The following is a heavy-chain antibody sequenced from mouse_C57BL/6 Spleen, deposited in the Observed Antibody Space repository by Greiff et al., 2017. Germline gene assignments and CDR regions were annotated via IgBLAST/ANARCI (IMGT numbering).Heavy chain of an antibody. CDR1: GYAFSSSW. CDR2: IYPGDGDT. Sequence: QVQLKQSGPELVKPGASVKISCKASGYAFSSSWMNWVKQRPGKGLEWIGRIYPGDGDTSYNGKFKGKATLTADKSSSTAYMQLSSLTSEDSAVYFCANDGYSYAMDYWGQGTSVTVSS. V-gene: IGHV1-82*01. J-gene: IGHJ4*01. CDR3: ANDGYSYAMDY. D-gene: IGHD2-3*01.